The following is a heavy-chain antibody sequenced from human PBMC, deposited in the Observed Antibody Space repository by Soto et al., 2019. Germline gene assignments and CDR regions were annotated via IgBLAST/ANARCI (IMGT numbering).Heavy chain of an antibody. CDR2: IYPGDSDM. CDR1: GYSFSSYW. Sequence: GESLKISCNGSGYSFSSYWIAWVRQMPGKGLEWMGIIYPGDSDMRYSRSFQDQVTMSADKSLNTAYVQWRSLEASDTAIYYCARLGSSWYGGYYDMDVWGQGTTVTVSS. D-gene: IGHD2-2*01. J-gene: IGHJ6*02. CDR3: ARLGSSWYGGYYDMDV. V-gene: IGHV5-51*01.